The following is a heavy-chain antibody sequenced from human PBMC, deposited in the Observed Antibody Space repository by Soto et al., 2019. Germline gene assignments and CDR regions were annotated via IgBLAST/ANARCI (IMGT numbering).Heavy chain of an antibody. V-gene: IGHV3-23*03. CDR3: ARRTNGYFGY. Sequence: EVHLLESGGGLVQPGGSLTLSCAASGFTFIDYTMSWVRQAPGKVLECISVILSDYNTYYAGSVRGRFTISRDNSKNTLYLQMNSLRAEDTAVYYCARRTNGYFGYWGQGALVTVSS. D-gene: IGHD2-8*01. CDR1: GFTFIDYT. CDR2: ILSDYNT. J-gene: IGHJ4*02.